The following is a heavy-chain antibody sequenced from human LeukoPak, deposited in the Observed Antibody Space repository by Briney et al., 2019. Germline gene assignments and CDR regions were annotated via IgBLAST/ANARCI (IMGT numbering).Heavy chain of an antibody. CDR1: GGSISSSGYS. CDR2: IYYSGST. V-gene: IGHV4-39*07. CDR3: ARAHYDSSGYYFDY. Sequence: SETLSLTCTVSGGSISSSGYSWGWVRQPPGNGLEWIGSIYYSGSTYYSPSLKSRVTISVDTSKNQFSLKLSSVTAADTAVYYCARAHYDSSGYYFDYWGQGTLVTVSS. D-gene: IGHD3-22*01. J-gene: IGHJ4*02.